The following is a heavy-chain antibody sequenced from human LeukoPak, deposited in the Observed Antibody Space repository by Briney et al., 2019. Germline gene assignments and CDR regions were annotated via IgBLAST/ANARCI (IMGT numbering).Heavy chain of an antibody. CDR3: ASEGSSGQLLIH. D-gene: IGHD2-2*01. J-gene: IGHJ4*02. Sequence: ASVKVSCKASGFTFTGYYIHWVRQAPGQGLEWMGYINPHSGGTNSPQKFQGRVTMTRDTSISTAYMELSRLRSDDTAVYYCASEGSSGQLLIHWGQGTLVTVSS. CDR1: GFTFTGYY. V-gene: IGHV1-2*02. CDR2: INPHSGGT.